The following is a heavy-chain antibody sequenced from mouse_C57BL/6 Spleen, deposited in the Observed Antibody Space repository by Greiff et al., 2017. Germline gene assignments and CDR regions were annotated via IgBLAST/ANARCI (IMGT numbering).Heavy chain of an antibody. CDR1: GYTFTNYW. CDR2: IYPGGGYT. J-gene: IGHJ4*01. Sequence: VKLQQSGAELVRPGTSVKMSCKASGYTFTNYWIGWAKQRPGHGLEWIGDIYPGGGYTNYNEKFKGKATLTADKSSSTAYMQFSSLTSEDSAIYYCARGGSLLFYAMDYWGQGTSVTVSS. CDR3: ARGGSLLFYAMDY. D-gene: IGHD1-1*01. V-gene: IGHV1-63*01.